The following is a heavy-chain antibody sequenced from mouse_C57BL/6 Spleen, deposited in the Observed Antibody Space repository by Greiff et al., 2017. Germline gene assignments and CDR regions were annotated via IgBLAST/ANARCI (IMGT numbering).Heavy chain of an antibody. D-gene: IGHD2-2*01. CDR1: GYTFTDYN. CDR2: INPNNGGT. CDR3: AIEVEVYYGHDWLPWFAY. J-gene: IGHJ3*01. V-gene: IGHV1-18*01. Sequence: VQLQPSGPELVKPGASVKIPCKASGYTFTDYNMDWVKQSHGKSLEWIGDINPNNGGTIYNQKFKGKATLTADKSSSTAYMELRSLTSEDTAVYYCAIEVEVYYGHDWLPWFAYWGQGTLVTVSA.